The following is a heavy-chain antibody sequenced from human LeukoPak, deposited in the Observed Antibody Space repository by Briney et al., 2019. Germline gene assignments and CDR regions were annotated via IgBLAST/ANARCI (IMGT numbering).Heavy chain of an antibody. CDR1: GFTFSNAG. CDR2: IKSKTDSATR. D-gene: IGHD5-18*01. J-gene: IGHJ4*02. Sequence: GGSLRLSCAASGFTFSNAGLSWVRQAAGEWLEWVGRIKSKTDSATRDFAAPVKGRFTISRDDSKNTLVLQMNSLKTEDTGVYFCTAGYGNSDFYYWGQGILVTVSS. CDR3: TAGYGNSDFYY. V-gene: IGHV3-15*01.